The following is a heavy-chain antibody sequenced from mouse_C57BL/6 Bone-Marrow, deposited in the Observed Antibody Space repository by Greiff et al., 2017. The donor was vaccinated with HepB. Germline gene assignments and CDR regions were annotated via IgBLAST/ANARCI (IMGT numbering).Heavy chain of an antibody. Sequence: EVQLQQSGAELVRPGSSVKMSCKTSGYTFTSYGINWVKQRPGQGLEWIGYIYIGNGYTEYHEKFKGKATLTSDTSSSTAYMQLSSLTSEDSAIYFCAREVTWYFDVWGTGTTVTVSS. CDR1: GYTFTSYG. J-gene: IGHJ1*03. CDR2: IYIGNGYT. CDR3: AREVTWYFDV. V-gene: IGHV1-58*01.